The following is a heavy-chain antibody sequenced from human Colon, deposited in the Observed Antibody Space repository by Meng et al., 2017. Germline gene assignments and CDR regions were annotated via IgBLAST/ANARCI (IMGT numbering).Heavy chain of an antibody. CDR3: SRGGGLGFDS. V-gene: IGHV4-38-2*02. Sequence: SETLSLTCIVSDYSVSSGYFWGWIRQPPGKGLEWIGCIYHSGTTYYNPSLKSRPTVTVDTSKNQVSLRLTSVTAAATAVYVCSRGGGLGFDSWGQGTLVTVSS. CDR1: DYSVSSGYF. D-gene: IGHD3-16*01. CDR2: IYHSGTT. J-gene: IGHJ4*02.